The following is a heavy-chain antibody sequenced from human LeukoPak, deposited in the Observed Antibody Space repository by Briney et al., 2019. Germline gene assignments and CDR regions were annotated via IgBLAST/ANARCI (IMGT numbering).Heavy chain of an antibody. CDR1: GYTLTELS. J-gene: IGHJ3*02. D-gene: IGHD3-22*01. CDR3: ATSLTYYDSSASWGGAFDI. CDR2: FDPEDGET. Sequence: ASVKVSCKVSGYTLTELSMHWVRQAPGKGLEWMGGFDPEDGETIYAQKFQGRVTMTEDTSTDTAYMELSRLRSEDTAVYYCATSLTYYDSSASWGGAFDIWGQGTMVTVSS. V-gene: IGHV1-24*01.